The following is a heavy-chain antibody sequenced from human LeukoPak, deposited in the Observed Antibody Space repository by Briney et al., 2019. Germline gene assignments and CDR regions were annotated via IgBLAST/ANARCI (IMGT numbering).Heavy chain of an antibody. V-gene: IGHV3-23*01. J-gene: IGHJ4*02. CDR1: GFTFSSYA. CDR2: ISGSGGST. D-gene: IGHD3-10*01. Sequence: GGSLRLSCAASGFTFSSYAMSWVRQAPGKGLEWVSAISGSGGSTYYADSVKGRFTISRDNSKNTLYLQMNSLRAEDTAVYYCAKDHRSYYGSGSYGGYWGQGTLVTVSS. CDR3: AKDHRSYYGSGSYGGY.